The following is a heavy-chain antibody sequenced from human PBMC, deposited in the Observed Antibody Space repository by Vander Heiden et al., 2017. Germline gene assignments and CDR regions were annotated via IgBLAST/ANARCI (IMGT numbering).Heavy chain of an antibody. Sequence: QLQLQESGPGLVKTSETLSLTCTVSGGSVSISSYYWGWIRQPPGKGLEWIGSIYYSGSTYYNPSLKSRVTISVGTSKNQFSLKLSSVTAADTAVYYCARQGRVYDYVWGIWGQGTLVTVSS. CDR2: IYYSGST. D-gene: IGHD3-16*01. CDR1: GGSVSISSYY. CDR3: ARQGRVYDYVWGI. J-gene: IGHJ4*02. V-gene: IGHV4-39*01.